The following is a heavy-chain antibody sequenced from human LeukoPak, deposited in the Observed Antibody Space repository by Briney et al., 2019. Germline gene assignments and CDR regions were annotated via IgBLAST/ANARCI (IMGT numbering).Heavy chain of an antibody. D-gene: IGHD3-3*01. Sequence: GGSLRLSCAASGFTVSSNFMSWVRQAPGKGLEWVSVIYSGGSTYYADSVKGRFTISRHNSKNTLYLQMNSLRAEDTAVYYCTKLPAFDYDFWSGDYYFDYWGQGTLVTVSS. CDR3: TKLPAFDYDFWSGDYYFDY. CDR1: GFTVSSNF. J-gene: IGHJ4*02. V-gene: IGHV3-53*04. CDR2: IYSGGST.